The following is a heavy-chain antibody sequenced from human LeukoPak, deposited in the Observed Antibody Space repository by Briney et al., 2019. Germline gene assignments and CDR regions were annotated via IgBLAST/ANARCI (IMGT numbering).Heavy chain of an antibody. V-gene: IGHV3-21*01. Sequence: GGSLRLTCAASGFIFSTYSMNWVRQAPGKGLEWVSSISSTSGHIYYADSLKGRITISRDNAKNSLYLQMNSLRDEDTAVYYCARDFAMVRGVVDYWGQGTLVTVSS. CDR3: ARDFAMVRGVVDY. D-gene: IGHD3-10*01. CDR2: ISSTSGHI. J-gene: IGHJ4*02. CDR1: GFIFSTYS.